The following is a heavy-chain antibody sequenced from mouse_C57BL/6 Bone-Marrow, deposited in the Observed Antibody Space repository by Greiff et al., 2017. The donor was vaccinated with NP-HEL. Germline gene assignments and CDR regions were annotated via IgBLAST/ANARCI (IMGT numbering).Heavy chain of an antibody. CDR3: VRSYSNDVDWFAY. CDR1: GFSFNTYA. J-gene: IGHJ3*01. D-gene: IGHD2-12*01. CDR2: IRSKSNNYAT. Sequence: EVHLVESGGGLVQPKGSLKLSCAASGFSFNTYAMNWVRQAPGKGLEWVARIRSKSNNYATYYADSVKDRFSISRDDSESMLYLQMNNLKTQDTTMYYCVRSYSNDVDWFAYWGQGTMVTVSA. V-gene: IGHV10-1*01.